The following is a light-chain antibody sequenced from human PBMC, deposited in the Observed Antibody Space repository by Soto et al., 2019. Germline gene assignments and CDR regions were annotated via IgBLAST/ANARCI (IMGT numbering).Light chain of an antibody. CDR1: QSVNSK. CDR3: QQYNNWPLG. CDR2: DAS. V-gene: IGKV3-15*01. Sequence: IMMTQSPATLSVSPGERATLSCRVSQSVNSKLAWYQQKPGQAPRLLMHDASTRATGIPARFSGSGSGTEFTLTISSLQSEDFAVYYCQQYNNWPLGFGGGTKVEIK. J-gene: IGKJ4*01.